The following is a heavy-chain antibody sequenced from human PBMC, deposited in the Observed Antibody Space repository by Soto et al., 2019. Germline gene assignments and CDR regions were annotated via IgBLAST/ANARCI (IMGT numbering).Heavy chain of an antibody. D-gene: IGHD3-10*01. V-gene: IGHV1-69*13. CDR3: ARDLLSGSGSYYNAPLGY. CDR2: IIPIFGTA. J-gene: IGHJ4*02. Sequence: ASVKVSCKASGGTFSSYAISWVRQAPGQGLEWMGGIIPIFGTANYAQKFQGRVTITADESTSTAYMELSSLRSEDTAVYYCARDLLSGSGSYYNAPLGYWGQGTLVTVSS. CDR1: GGTFSSYA.